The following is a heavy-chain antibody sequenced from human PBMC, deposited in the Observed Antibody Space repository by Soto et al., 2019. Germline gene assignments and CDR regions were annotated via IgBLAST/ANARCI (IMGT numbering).Heavy chain of an antibody. CDR3: VKEIRIFGVVIFDY. D-gene: IGHD3-3*01. V-gene: IGHV3-23*01. J-gene: IGHJ4*02. CDR2: ISGSGVDT. CDR1: GFTFSTYA. Sequence: GGSLRLSCAASGFTFSTYAMSWVRQAPGKGLEWVSAISGSGVDTYYADSVKGRPTISRDNSKNTLFLQVNSLRVDDTAVYYCVKEIRIFGVVIFDYWGQGTLVTVSS.